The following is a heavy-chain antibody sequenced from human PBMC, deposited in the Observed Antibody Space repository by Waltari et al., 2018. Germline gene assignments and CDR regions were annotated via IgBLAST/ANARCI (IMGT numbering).Heavy chain of an antibody. D-gene: IGHD6-13*01. CDR2: VDPKDGET. Sequence: EAQLVQSGAEVKKPGATVKISCKASGYIFTDYYMHWVQQAPGKGLEWMGLVDPKDGETMYVEKFQGRVTMTADTSTDTAYMELSSLRSEDTAVYYCAIEIAAAGGGYDPWGQGTLVTVSS. J-gene: IGHJ5*02. CDR1: GYIFTDYY. V-gene: IGHV1-69-2*01. CDR3: AIEIAAAGGGYDP.